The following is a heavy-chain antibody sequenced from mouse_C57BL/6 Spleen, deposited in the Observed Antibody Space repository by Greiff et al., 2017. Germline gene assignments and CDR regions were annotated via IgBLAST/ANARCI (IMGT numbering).Heavy chain of an antibody. V-gene: IGHV7-1*01. Sequence: DVMLVESGGGLVQSGRSLRLSCATSGFTFTDFYMEWVRQAPGKGLGWIAASRNKANDYTTEYSASVKGRFIVSRDTSQSILYLQMNALRAEDTAIYYCARNYYGSSYDWYFDVWGTGATVTVSS. CDR2: SRNKANDYTT. D-gene: IGHD1-1*01. J-gene: IGHJ1*03. CDR3: ARNYYGSSYDWYFDV. CDR1: GFTFTDFY.